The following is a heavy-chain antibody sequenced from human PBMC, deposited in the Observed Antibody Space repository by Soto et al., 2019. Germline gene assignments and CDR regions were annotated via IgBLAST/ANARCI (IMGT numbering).Heavy chain of an antibody. D-gene: IGHD2-2*02. CDR3: ARVIPLRAPGAPAAIRGAFDI. J-gene: IGHJ3*02. V-gene: IGHV4-59*01. CDR2: IYYSGST. CDR1: GGSISSYY. Sequence: SETLSLTCTVSGGSISSYYWSWIRQPPGKGLEWIGYIYYSGSTNYNPSLKSRVTISVDTSKNQFSLKLSSVTAADTAVYYCARVIPLRAPGAPAAIRGAFDIWGQGTMVT.